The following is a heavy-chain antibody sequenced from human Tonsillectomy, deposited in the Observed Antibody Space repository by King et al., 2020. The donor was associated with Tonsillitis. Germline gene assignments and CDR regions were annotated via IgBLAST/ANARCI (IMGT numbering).Heavy chain of an antibody. CDR3: ARRTELLSFDY. Sequence: QLQESGPGLVKPSETLSLTCTVSGGSISSSLYYWGWIRQPPGKGLEWIASIDYSGSSYYNPSLKSRVTVSVDTSKNQFSLKLSSVTAADTAVYYCARRTELLSFDYWGQGTLVTVSS. V-gene: IGHV4-39*01. J-gene: IGHJ4*02. D-gene: IGHD1-26*01. CDR2: IDYSGSS. CDR1: GGSISSSLYY.